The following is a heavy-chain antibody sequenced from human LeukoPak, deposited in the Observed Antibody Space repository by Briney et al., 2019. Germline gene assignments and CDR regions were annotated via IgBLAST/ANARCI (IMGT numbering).Heavy chain of an antibody. CDR1: GFTFSDYY. V-gene: IGHV3-11*01. CDR3: ARAVGYSPYLYYFDY. D-gene: IGHD5-18*01. CDR2: ISSSGSTI. Sequence: PGGSLRLSCAASGFTFSDYYMSWIRQAPGKGLEWVSYISSSGSTIYYADSVKGRFTISRDNAKNSLYLQMNSLRAEDTAVYYCARAVGYSPYLYYFDYWGQGTLVTVSS. J-gene: IGHJ4*02.